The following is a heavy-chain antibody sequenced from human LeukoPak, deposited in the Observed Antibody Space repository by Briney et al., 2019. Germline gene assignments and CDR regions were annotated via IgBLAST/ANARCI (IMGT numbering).Heavy chain of an antibody. Sequence: GGSLRLSCAASGFTVDSNYLSWVRQAPGKGLVWVSRINGDGSSTGYADSVKGRLTISRDNANNMMYLQMDSLRAEDSATYYCVRGTTYSSTKADFWGQGTLVTVSS. CDR3: VRGTTYSSTKADF. CDR1: GFTVDSNY. V-gene: IGHV3-74*01. D-gene: IGHD6-13*01. J-gene: IGHJ4*02. CDR2: INGDGSST.